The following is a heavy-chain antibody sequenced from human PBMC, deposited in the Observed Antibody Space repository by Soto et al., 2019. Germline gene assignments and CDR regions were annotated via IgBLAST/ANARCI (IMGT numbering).Heavy chain of an antibody. J-gene: IGHJ3*02. V-gene: IGHV1-18*03. CDR1: GYTFTSYG. CDR3: ARDRVKAVGRNAFDI. CDR2: ISAYNGNT. Sequence: ASVKVSCKASGYTFTSYGISWVRQAPGQGLEWMGWISAYNGNTNYAQKLQGRVTMTTDTSTSTAYMELRSLRSEDMALYYFARDRVKAVGRNAFDIWGQGTMVTVSS. D-gene: IGHD6-19*01.